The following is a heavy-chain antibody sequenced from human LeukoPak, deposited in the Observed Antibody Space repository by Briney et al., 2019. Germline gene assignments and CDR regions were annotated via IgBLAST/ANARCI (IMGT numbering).Heavy chain of an antibody. CDR1: GYTFTSYG. D-gene: IGHD3-22*01. CDR3: ARDVDSPYYHDSSGVDY. CDR2: ISAYNGNT. J-gene: IGHJ4*02. Sequence: ASVKVSCKASGYTFTSYGISWVRQAPGQGLEWMGWISAYNGNTNYAQKLQGRVTMTTDTSTSTAYMELRSLRSDDTAVYYCARDVDSPYYHDSSGVDYWGQGTLVTVSS. V-gene: IGHV1-18*01.